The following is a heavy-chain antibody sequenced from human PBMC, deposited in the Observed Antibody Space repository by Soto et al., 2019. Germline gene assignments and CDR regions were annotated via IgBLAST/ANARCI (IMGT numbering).Heavy chain of an antibody. V-gene: IGHV1-3*01. D-gene: IGHD6-19*01. J-gene: IGHJ4*02. CDR2: INAGNGNT. CDR1: GYTFTSYA. Sequence: ASVKVSCKASGYTFTSYAMHWVRQAPGQRLEWMGRINAGNGNTKYSQKFQGRVTITRDTSASTAYMELSSLRSEDTAVYYCASSSRGSGWNEFDYWGQGTLVTVSS. CDR3: ASSSRGSGWNEFDY.